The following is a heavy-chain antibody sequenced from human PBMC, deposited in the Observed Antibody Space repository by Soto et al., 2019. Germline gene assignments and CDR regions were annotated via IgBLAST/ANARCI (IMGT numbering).Heavy chain of an antibody. CDR3: ARSFPSTYYDFWSGLLPFNY. J-gene: IGHJ4*02. CDR2: INAGNGNT. D-gene: IGHD3-3*01. Sequence: GASVKVSCKASGYTFTSYAMHWVRQAPGQGLEWMGWINAGNGNTKYSQKFQGRVTITRDTSASTAYMELSSLRSEDTAVYYCARSFPSTYYDFWSGLLPFNYWGQGTLVTVSS. V-gene: IGHV1-3*01. CDR1: GYTFTSYA.